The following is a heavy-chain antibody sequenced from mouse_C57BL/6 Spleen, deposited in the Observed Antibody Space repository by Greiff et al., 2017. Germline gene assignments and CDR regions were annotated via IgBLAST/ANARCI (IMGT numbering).Heavy chain of an antibody. J-gene: IGHJ2*01. V-gene: IGHV1-15*01. D-gene: IGHD4-1*01. CDR1: GYTFTDYE. CDR2: IDPETGGT. CDR3: TRWRNWVPFDY. Sequence: QVQLQQSGAELVRPGASVTLSCKASGYTFTDYEMHWVKQTPVHGLEWIGAIDPETGGTAYNQKFKGKAILTADKSSSTAYMELRSLTSEDSAVYYCTRWRNWVPFDYWGQGTTHTVSS.